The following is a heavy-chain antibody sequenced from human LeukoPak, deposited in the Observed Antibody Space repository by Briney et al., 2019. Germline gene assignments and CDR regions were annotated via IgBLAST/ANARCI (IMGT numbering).Heavy chain of an antibody. D-gene: IGHD6-19*01. CDR2: IIPIFGTA. V-gene: IGHV1-69*05. Sequence: GASVKVSCKASGGTFSSYAISWVRQAPGQGLEWMGGIIPIFGTANYAQKFQGRVTMTTDTSTSTAYMELRSLRSDDTAVYYCARNYSSGQDYWGQGTLVTVSS. CDR1: GGTFSSYA. J-gene: IGHJ4*02. CDR3: ARNYSSGQDY.